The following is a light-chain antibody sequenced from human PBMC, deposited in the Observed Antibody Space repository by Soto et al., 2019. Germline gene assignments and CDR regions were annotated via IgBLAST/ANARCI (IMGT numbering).Light chain of an antibody. V-gene: IGKV1-5*03. Sequence: DIQMTQSPSTLSASVGDRVTITCRARQNINRWLAWYQQRPGKAPKLLINKASTLEVGVPSRFSGSASGTEFTLTISRLQPDDFAVYFCLQYNVYPLSFGGGTKVEIK. J-gene: IGKJ4*01. CDR1: QNINRW. CDR3: LQYNVYPLS. CDR2: KAS.